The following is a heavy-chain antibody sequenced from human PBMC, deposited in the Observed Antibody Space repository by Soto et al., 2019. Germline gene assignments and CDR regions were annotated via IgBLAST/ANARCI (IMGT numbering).Heavy chain of an antibody. Sequence: SLRLSCVASGFTFSDHYMDWVRQAPGKGLEWVGRTRNKANSYTTEYAASVKGRFTISRDDSKNSLYLQMNSLKTEDTAVYYCVRVTIDYYFDYWGQGTLVTVSS. CDR2: TRNKANSYTT. CDR1: GFTFSDHY. CDR3: VRVTIDYYFDY. V-gene: IGHV3-72*01. J-gene: IGHJ4*02. D-gene: IGHD3-3*01.